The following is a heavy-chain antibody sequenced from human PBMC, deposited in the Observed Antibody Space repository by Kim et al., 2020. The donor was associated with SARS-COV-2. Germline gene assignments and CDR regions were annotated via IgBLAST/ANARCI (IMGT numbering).Heavy chain of an antibody. Sequence: GNTNNSQKFQGRVTITGDTPASTAYMELSNLRSEDTAIYYCAREGNFWFDPWGQGTLVTVSS. CDR3: AREGNFWFDP. V-gene: IGHV1-3*01. J-gene: IGHJ5*02. CDR2: GNT.